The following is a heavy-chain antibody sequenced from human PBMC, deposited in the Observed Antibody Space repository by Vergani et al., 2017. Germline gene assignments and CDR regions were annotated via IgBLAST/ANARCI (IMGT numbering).Heavy chain of an antibody. Sequence: EVQLVESGGGLVQPGGSLRLSCAASGFIFSSYSMNWVRQAPGKGLEWVSSISSTSSYIYYADSVKGRFTISRDNAKNSMYLQMNSLRAEDTAVYYCAKEVITGTSLVDYWGQGTLVTVSS. CDR2: ISSTSSYI. V-gene: IGHV3-21*04. CDR3: AKEVITGTSLVDY. CDR1: GFIFSSYS. J-gene: IGHJ4*02. D-gene: IGHD1-7*01.